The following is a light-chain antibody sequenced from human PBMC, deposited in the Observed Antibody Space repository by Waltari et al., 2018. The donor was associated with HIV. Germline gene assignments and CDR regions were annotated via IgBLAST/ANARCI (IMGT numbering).Light chain of an antibody. CDR3: QHHDNLPIT. CDR2: DAS. V-gene: IGKV1-33*01. CDR1: QDITHY. J-gene: IGKJ5*01. Sequence: DIQMTQSPCSLSASVGDRVTITCQASQDITHYLNWYQQKPGKAPNLLIFDASKLQPGVPSRFRGSGSGTDFTFTISSLEPEDIATYFCQHHDNLPITFGQGTRLEMK.